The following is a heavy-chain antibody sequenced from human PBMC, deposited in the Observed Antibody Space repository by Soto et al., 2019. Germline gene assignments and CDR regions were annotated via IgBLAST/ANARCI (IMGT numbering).Heavy chain of an antibody. J-gene: IGHJ5*02. Sequence: QVQLVQSGAEVKKPGASVKVPCKASGYTFTTHGISWVRQVPGQGLEWMGWVRGDNGHTNYAQSLQGRVTMTTDTSTNTAYMELRSLRSDDTAVYYCARALGYCRSGTCYREWFDPWGQGTLVTVSS. V-gene: IGHV1-18*01. D-gene: IGHD2-15*01. CDR3: ARALGYCRSGTCYREWFDP. CDR1: GYTFTTHG. CDR2: VRGDNGHT.